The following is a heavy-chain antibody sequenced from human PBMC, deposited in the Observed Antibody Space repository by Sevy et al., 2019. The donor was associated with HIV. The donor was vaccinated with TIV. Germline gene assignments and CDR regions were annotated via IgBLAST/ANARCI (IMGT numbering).Heavy chain of an antibody. D-gene: IGHD2-15*01. CDR2: IKSNTDGGTT. Sequence: GGSLRLSCAASGFNFRNVWMSWVRQAPGKGLEWIGLIKSNTDGGTTEYGAPVKGGITISRDDSKNTLFLQVNSLKDEDTALYYCATINTVGSLAYWGRGTLVTVSS. J-gene: IGHJ4*02. CDR1: GFNFRNVW. V-gene: IGHV3-15*01. CDR3: ATINTVGSLAY.